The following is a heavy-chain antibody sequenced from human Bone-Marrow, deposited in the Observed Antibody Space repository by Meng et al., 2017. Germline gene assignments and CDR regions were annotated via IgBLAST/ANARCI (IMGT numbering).Heavy chain of an antibody. J-gene: IGHJ4*02. CDR2: IRNKANSYTT. D-gene: IGHD6-19*01. V-gene: IGHV3-72*01. CDR3: ARDWGYSSGWSYSGSYYTYSTFDY. CDR1: GFTFSDHY. Sequence: GESLKISCAASGFTFSDHYMDWVRQAPGKGLEWVGRIRNKANSYTTDYAASVKGRFTISRDDLKNSVYLQMNSLRAEDTAVYYCARDWGYSSGWSYSGSYYTYSTFDYWGQGTLVTVSS.